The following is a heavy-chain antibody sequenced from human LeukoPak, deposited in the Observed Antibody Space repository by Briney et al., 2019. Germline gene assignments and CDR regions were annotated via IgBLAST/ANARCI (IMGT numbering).Heavy chain of an antibody. V-gene: IGHV3-53*01. J-gene: IGHJ4*02. CDR1: GFTVSSNY. D-gene: IGHD3-10*01. Sequence: PGGSLRLSCAASGFTVSSNYMSWVRQAPGKGLEWVSVIYSGGATYYTDSVKGRFTISRDNSKNTLYLQMNSLRAEDTAVYYCARGGYDSGSYYKGPLYYFDYWGQGTLDTVSS. CDR2: IYSGGAT. CDR3: ARGGYDSGSYYKGPLYYFDY.